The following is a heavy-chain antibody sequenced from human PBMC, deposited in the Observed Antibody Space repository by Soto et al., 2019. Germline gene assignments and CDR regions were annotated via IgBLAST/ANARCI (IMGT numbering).Heavy chain of an antibody. CDR3: ARGGSTSWKGDYYYYGMDV. J-gene: IGHJ6*02. D-gene: IGHD2-2*01. CDR2: RNPNSGNT. Sequence: ASVKVSCKASGYTFTGYDINWVRQATGQGLEWMGWRNPNSGNTGYAQKFQGRVTMTRNTSISTAYMELSSLRSEDTAVYYCARGGSTSWKGDYYYYGMDVWGRGTTVTVSS. CDR1: GYTFTGYD. V-gene: IGHV1-8*01.